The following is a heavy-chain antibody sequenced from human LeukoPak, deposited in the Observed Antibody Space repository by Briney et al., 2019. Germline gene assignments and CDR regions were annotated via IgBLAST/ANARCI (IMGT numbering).Heavy chain of an antibody. Sequence: GGSLRLSCAASGFTFTSYGMHWVRQSPGKGLEWVALITYDGYYKYYSDSVKGRFTISSDTSKNTLYLQMNSLRAKDTAVYYCARDLSPVVRASPMGYWGQGTLVTVSS. J-gene: IGHJ4*02. CDR2: ITYDGYYK. V-gene: IGHV3-30*03. CDR3: ARDLSPVVRASPMGY. CDR1: GFTFTSYG. D-gene: IGHD3-10*01.